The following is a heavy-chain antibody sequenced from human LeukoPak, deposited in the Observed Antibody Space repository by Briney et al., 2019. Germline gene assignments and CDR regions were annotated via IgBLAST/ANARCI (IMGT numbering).Heavy chain of an antibody. D-gene: IGHD2-2*01. Sequence: GASVKVSCKASGYTFTNYGISWVRQAPGQGLEWMGWISAYNGNTNYAQKLQGRVTMTTDTSTSTAYMELRSLRSDDTAVYYCARRRPDIVVVPAESYYMDVWGKGTTVTVSS. V-gene: IGHV1-18*01. J-gene: IGHJ6*03. CDR3: ARRRPDIVVVPAESYYMDV. CDR1: GYTFTNYG. CDR2: ISAYNGNT.